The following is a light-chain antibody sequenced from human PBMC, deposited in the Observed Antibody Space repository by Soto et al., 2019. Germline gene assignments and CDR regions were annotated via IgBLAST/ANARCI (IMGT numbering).Light chain of an antibody. Sequence: SVLTQPPSVSEAPGQKVTISCSGSSSNIGNNYVSWYQQLPGTAPKLLIYDNNKRPSGIPDRFSGAKSGTSATLGITGLQTGDEADYYCGTWDSSLSVVVVGGGTKLTVL. V-gene: IGLV1-51*01. CDR3: GTWDSSLSVVV. CDR2: DNN. CDR1: SSNIGNNY. J-gene: IGLJ2*01.